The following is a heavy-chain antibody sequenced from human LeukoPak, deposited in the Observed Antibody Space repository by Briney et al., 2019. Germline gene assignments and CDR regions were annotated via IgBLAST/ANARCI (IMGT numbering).Heavy chain of an antibody. CDR1: GGTFSSYA. CDR2: IIPIFGIA. V-gene: IGHV1-69*04. D-gene: IGHD3-10*01. J-gene: IGHJ4*02. Sequence: SVKVSCKASGGTFSSYAISWVRQAPGLGLEWMGRIIPIFGIANYAQKFQGRVTITADKSTSTAYMELSSLRSEDTAVYYCARLWFGESTFDYWGQGTLVTVSS. CDR3: ARLWFGESTFDY.